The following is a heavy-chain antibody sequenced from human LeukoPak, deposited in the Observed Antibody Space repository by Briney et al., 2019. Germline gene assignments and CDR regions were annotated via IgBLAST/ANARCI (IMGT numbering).Heavy chain of an antibody. CDR2: IYYSGST. Sequence: SETLSLTCTVSGVSISSSSYYWGWSRQPPGKGLEWIRSIYYSGSTYYNPSLKSRVTISVDTSKNQFSLKLSSVTAADTAVYYCAIAGSRSYLSFDYWGQGTLVTVSS. J-gene: IGHJ4*02. V-gene: IGHV4-39*01. CDR1: GVSISSSSYY. D-gene: IGHD1-26*01. CDR3: AIAGSRSYLSFDY.